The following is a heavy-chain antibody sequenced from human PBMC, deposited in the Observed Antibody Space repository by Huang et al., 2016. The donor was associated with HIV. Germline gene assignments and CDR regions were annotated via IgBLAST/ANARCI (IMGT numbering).Heavy chain of an antibody. V-gene: IGHV3-7*01. J-gene: IGHJ6*02. CDR2: IRQDGSEK. Sequence: LVESGGGLVRPGGSLRLSCAGSTVTFSAYWMTWVRQCPGQGLEWVASIRQDGSEKQYVDAVEGRFNISRDNGKKLLFLEMRSLGVDDTAVYFCATKADAMDVWGQGTTVIVSS. CDR3: ATKADAMDV. D-gene: IGHD2-8*01. CDR1: TVTFSAYW.